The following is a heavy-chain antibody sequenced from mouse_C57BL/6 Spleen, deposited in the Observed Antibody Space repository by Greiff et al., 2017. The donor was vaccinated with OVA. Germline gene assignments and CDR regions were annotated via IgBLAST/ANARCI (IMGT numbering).Heavy chain of an antibody. D-gene: IGHD1-1*01. CDR2: IYPGDGDT. Sequence: QVQLQQSGPELVKPGASVKISCKASGYAFSSSWMNWVKQRPGKGLEWIGRIYPGDGDTNYNGKFKGKATLTADKSSSTAYMQLSSLTSEDSAVYFCASTTVVAHWYCDVWGTGTTVTVSS. CDR1: GYAFSSSW. CDR3: ASTTVVAHWYCDV. J-gene: IGHJ1*03. V-gene: IGHV1-82*01.